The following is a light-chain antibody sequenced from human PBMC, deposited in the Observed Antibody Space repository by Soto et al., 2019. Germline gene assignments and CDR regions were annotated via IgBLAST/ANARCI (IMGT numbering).Light chain of an antibody. Sequence: EIVMTQSPATLSVSPGERATLSCRASQSVSSNLAWYQQKPGQAPRLLIYEASTRATGITARFSGSGSGTEFTLTISSLQSEDFAVYYCQQYNNWHPYTFGQGTKLEIK. CDR3: QQYNNWHPYT. CDR2: EAS. V-gene: IGKV3-15*01. CDR1: QSVSSN. J-gene: IGKJ2*01.